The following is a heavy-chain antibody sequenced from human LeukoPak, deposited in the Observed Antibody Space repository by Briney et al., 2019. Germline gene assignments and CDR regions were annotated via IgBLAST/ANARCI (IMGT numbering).Heavy chain of an antibody. Sequence: PGGSLRLSCAASGFTFDDYAMHWVRQAPGKGLEWVSGISWNSGSIGYADSVKGRFTISRDNAKNSLYLQMNSLRAEDTALYYCAKDKGWGSYYGGDLDYWGQGTLVTVSS. D-gene: IGHD3-10*01. J-gene: IGHJ4*02. V-gene: IGHV3-9*01. CDR3: AKDKGWGSYYGGDLDY. CDR2: ISWNSGSI. CDR1: GFTFDDYA.